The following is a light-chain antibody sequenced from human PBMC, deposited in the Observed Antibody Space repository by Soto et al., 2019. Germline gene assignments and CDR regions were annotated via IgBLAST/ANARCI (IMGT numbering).Light chain of an antibody. CDR1: SSDVGGYNY. Sequence: QSALTQPASVSGSPGQSITISCTGTSSDVGGYNYVSWYQQHPGKAPKLMIYDVSNRPSGVSNRFSGSKSGNTASLTISGLQAEDEADYYCSSYTSSSTLNNSVFGTGTKLTVL. V-gene: IGLV2-14*01. CDR2: DVS. CDR3: SSYTSSSTLNNSV. J-gene: IGLJ1*01.